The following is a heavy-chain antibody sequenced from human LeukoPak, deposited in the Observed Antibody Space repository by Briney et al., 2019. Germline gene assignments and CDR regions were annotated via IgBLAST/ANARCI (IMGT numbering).Heavy chain of an antibody. J-gene: IGHJ4*02. Sequence: GGSLRLSCAASGFTFSDYYMSWIRQAPGKGLEWISYISVSGSYTNYADSVKGRFTISRDNAKNSLYLQMNSLRAEDTAVYFFQAEDGIRYFDWSDFGYWGQGTLVTVSS. CDR3: QAEDGIRYFDWSDFGY. V-gene: IGHV3-11*06. CDR2: ISVSGSYT. D-gene: IGHD3-9*01. CDR1: GFTFSDYY.